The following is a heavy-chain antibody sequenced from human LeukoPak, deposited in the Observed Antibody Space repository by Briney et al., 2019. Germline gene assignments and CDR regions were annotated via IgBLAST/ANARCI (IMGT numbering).Heavy chain of an antibody. D-gene: IGHD6-19*01. CDR3: ARVAVAGGFDY. V-gene: IGHV1-46*01. CDR1: GYTFTSYY. CDR2: INPSGGST. Sequence: ASVKVCCKASGYTFTSYYMHWVRQAPGQGLEWMGIINPSGGSTSYAQKFQGRVTMTRDTSTSTVYMELSSLRSEDTAVYYCARVAVAGGFDYWGQGTLVTVSS. J-gene: IGHJ4*02.